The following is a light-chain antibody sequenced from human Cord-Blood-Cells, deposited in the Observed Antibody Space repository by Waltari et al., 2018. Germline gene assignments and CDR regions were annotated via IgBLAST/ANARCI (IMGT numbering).Light chain of an antibody. Sequence: SYVLTQPPSVSVAPGKTARITCGGNNIGSKSVHWYQQKPGQAPVLVIYYDSDRPSGIPELFSGSHSGNTATLTISRVEAGDEADYYCQVWDSSLYVFGTGTKVTVL. V-gene: IGLV3-21*04. CDR3: QVWDSSLYV. CDR2: YDS. J-gene: IGLJ1*01. CDR1: NIGSKS.